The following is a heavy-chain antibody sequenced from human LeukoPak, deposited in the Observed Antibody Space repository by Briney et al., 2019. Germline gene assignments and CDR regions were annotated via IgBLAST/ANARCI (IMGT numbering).Heavy chain of an antibody. CDR1: GGSISSSSYY. D-gene: IGHD3-3*01. CDR2: IYYSGST. Sequence: SETLSLTCTVSGGSISSSSYYWGWIRQPPGKGLEWIGSIYYSGSTYYNPSLKSRVTISVDTSKNQFSLKLSSVTAADTAVYYCASCHYDFWSDYPYFDYWGQGTLVTVSS. V-gene: IGHV4-39*01. J-gene: IGHJ4*02. CDR3: ASCHYDFWSDYPYFDY.